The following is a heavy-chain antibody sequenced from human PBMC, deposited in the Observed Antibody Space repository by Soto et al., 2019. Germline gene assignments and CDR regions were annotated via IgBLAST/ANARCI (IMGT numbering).Heavy chain of an antibody. D-gene: IGHD5-12*01. CDR2: ISASRTYI. V-gene: IGHV3-21*01. CDR3: ARGWLRDPWMY. CDR1: GFIFSSYT. Sequence: EVQMVESGGGLVKPGGSLTVSCAASGFIFSSYTMNWVRQAPGKGLEWVSSISASRTYIYYADSLKGRFTISRDNAYNSLYLQMNSRRAEDTAVYYCARGWLRDPWMYWGQGTLVTVSS. J-gene: IGHJ4*02.